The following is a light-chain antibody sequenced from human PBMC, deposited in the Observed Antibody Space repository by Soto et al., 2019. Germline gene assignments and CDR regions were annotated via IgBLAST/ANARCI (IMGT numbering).Light chain of an antibody. CDR1: QDITNH. Sequence: DIQMTQSPSSLSASAGDRVTITCQASQDITNHLNWYQQRPGKAPKLLIYDASNLKTGVPSRFSGSGSGTDFTLTISSMQPEDIATYYCLQYYSLPLIFGPGTKVDIK. J-gene: IGKJ3*01. V-gene: IGKV1-33*01. CDR2: DAS. CDR3: LQYYSLPLI.